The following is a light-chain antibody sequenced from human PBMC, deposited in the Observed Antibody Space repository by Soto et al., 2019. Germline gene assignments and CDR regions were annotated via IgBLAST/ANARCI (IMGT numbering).Light chain of an antibody. CDR2: KAS. J-gene: IGKJ1*01. CDR3: QQYNTYPWT. Sequence: DIQMTQSPSTLSASIGDRVTITCRASESVKSWLAWYQQKAGKAPKFLIYKASTLESGVPSRFSGSGSGTEFTLTISSLQPDDFATYYCQQYNTYPWTFGQGTKVDIK. CDR1: ESVKSW. V-gene: IGKV1-5*03.